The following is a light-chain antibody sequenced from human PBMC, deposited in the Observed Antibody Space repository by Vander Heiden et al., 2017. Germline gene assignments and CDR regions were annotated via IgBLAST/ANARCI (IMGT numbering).Light chain of an antibody. CDR1: QSNSSW. CDR2: KAS. CDR3: QQYNSYPST. J-gene: IGKJ2*02. V-gene: IGKV1-5*03. Sequence: DIQMTQSPSTLSASVGDRVTITCRASQSNSSWLAWYQQKPGKAPKLLIYKASSLESGVPSRFSGSGSGTEFTLTISSLQPDDFATYYCQQYNSYPSTFGQGTKLEIK.